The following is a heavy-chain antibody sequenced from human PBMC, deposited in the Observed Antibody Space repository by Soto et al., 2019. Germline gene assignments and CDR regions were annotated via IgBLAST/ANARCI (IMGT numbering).Heavy chain of an antibody. V-gene: IGHV3-53*01. J-gene: IGHJ4*02. CDR2: IYRDGST. CDR3: ARGKGIGWYESSDY. Sequence: EVQLVESGGGLIQPGESLRLYFAASWFTVSISYMSWVRQAPGKGLEWVSTIYRDGSTYYADSVEGRFTISRDNSKNTLYLQMNSLRAEDTATHYCARGKGIGWYESSDYWGQGTLVTVSS. D-gene: IGHD6-19*01. CDR1: WFTVSISY.